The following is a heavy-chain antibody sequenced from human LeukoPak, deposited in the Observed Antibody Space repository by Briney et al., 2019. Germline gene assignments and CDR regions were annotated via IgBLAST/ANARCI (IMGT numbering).Heavy chain of an antibody. D-gene: IGHD4-23*01. V-gene: IGHV3-48*04. CDR1: GFTFSTHN. CDR2: ITSGSRTI. J-gene: IGHJ4*02. CDR3: ARDVGPVALYYFDS. Sequence: GGSLRLSCAASGFTFSTHNMNWVRQAPGRGLEWLSYITSGSRTIYDADSVKGRFTISRDSAKNSLYLQLNSLKPEDTAFYYCARDVGPVALYYFDSWGQGTLVTVSS.